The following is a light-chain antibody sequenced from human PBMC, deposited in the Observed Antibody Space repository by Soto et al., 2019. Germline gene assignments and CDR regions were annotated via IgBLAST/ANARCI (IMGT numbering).Light chain of an antibody. CDR1: SSDVGSYNL. V-gene: IGLV2-23*01. Sequence: QSALTQPASVSGSPGQSITISCTGTSSDVGSYNLVSWYQQHPGKAPKLMIYEGSKRPSGVSNRFSGSTSGNTASLTISVLHADDEADYYCSSSAGSSPLVFGGGTKLTVL. J-gene: IGLJ3*02. CDR2: EGS. CDR3: SSSAGSSPLV.